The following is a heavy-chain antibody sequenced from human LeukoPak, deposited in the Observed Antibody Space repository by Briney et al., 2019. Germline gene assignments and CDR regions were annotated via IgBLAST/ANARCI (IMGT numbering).Heavy chain of an antibody. Sequence: PGGSLRLSCAASGFSVSNKYMSWVRQAPGKGLEWVSVIYTGGDTYYADSVRGRFTIFRDTSKNTVNLQMNSLRAEDTALYYCARARGVSATDAFDIWGQGTMVTVSS. V-gene: IGHV3-53*01. J-gene: IGHJ3*02. CDR2: IYTGGDT. D-gene: IGHD5-24*01. CDR3: ARARGVSATDAFDI. CDR1: GFSVSNKY.